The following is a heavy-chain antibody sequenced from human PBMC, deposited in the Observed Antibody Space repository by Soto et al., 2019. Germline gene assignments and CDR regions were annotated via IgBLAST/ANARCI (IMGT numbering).Heavy chain of an antibody. V-gene: IGHV1-18*01. CDR3: ARDFALLWFGELSAGIDY. J-gene: IGHJ4*02. Sequence: QVQLVQSGAEVKKPGASVKVSCKASGYTFTSYGISWVRQAPGQGLEWMGWISAYNGNTNYAQKLQGRVTMPTDTSTSTAYMELRSLRSDDTAVYYCARDFALLWFGELSAGIDYWGQGTLVTVSS. CDR1: GYTFTSYG. D-gene: IGHD3-10*01. CDR2: ISAYNGNT.